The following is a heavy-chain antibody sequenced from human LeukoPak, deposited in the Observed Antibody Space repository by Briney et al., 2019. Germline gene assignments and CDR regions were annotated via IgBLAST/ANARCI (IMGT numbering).Heavy chain of an antibody. Sequence: GGSLRLSCAASGFTFSSYAMSWVRQAPGKGLEWVSAISGSGGSTYYADSVKGRFTISRDNSKNTLYLQMNSLRAEDTAVYYCAKGGRITMVRGVEFDYWGQGTLVTVSS. CDR3: AKGGRITMVRGVEFDY. V-gene: IGHV3-23*01. CDR2: ISGSGGST. J-gene: IGHJ4*02. D-gene: IGHD3-10*01. CDR1: GFTFSSYA.